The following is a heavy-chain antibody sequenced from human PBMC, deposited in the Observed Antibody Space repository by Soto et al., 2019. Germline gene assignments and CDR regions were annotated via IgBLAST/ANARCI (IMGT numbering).Heavy chain of an antibody. D-gene: IGHD3-10*01. CDR2: ISGSGGRT. J-gene: IGHJ4*02. CDR3: AKCYCSGTFRYDY. Sequence: EVQLLESGGGLVQPGGSLRLSCAASGFTFSSYGMSWVRQAPGKGLEWVSAISGSGGRTYYADSVKGRFTISRVNSNNTLYLPMNGLRAEDTAVDYCAKCYCSGTFRYDYWGQGTLVTVSS. V-gene: IGHV3-23*01. CDR1: GFTFSSYG.